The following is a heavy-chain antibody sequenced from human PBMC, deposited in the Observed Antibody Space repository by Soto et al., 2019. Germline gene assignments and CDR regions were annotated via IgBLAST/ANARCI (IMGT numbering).Heavy chain of an antibody. D-gene: IGHD6-25*01. J-gene: IGHJ3*02. CDR3: ARGPASGLDAFDI. V-gene: IGHV1-2*04. Sequence: ASVKLSCKASGYTFTGYYMHWVRQAPGQVRECMVWINPKSGVTNYXXKFQVWVXXTGDASSSIGXVELSXGASDETAVFYCARGPASGLDAFDIWRQGTMVTGS. CDR1: GYTFTGYY. CDR2: INPKSGVT.